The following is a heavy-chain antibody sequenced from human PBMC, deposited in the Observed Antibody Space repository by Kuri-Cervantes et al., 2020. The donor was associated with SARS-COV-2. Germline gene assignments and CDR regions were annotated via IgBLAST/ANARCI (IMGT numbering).Heavy chain of an antibody. J-gene: IGHJ6*02. D-gene: IGHD2-2*02. CDR3: ARDPGNVPAAIPLYYYYGMDV. CDR2: ISAYNGNT. Sequence: ASVKVSCKASGYTFTSYGISWVRQAPGQGLEWMGWISAYNGNTNYAQKLQGRVTMTTDTSTSTAYMELRSLRPDDTAVYYCARDPGNVPAAIPLYYYYGMDVWGQGTTVTVSS. V-gene: IGHV1-18*01. CDR1: GYTFTSYG.